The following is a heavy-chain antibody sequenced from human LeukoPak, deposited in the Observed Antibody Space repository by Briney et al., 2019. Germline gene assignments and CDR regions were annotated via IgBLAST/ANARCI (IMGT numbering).Heavy chain of an antibody. V-gene: IGHV4-34*01. Sequence: KPSETLSLTCAVYGGSFSGYYWSWIRQPPGKGLEWIGEINHSGSTNYNPSLKSRVTISVDTSKNQFSLKLSSVTAADTAVYYCARVARSRYYYDSSGYSYFDYWGQGTLVTVSS. D-gene: IGHD3-22*01. CDR2: INHSGST. CDR3: ARVARSRYYYDSSGYSYFDY. J-gene: IGHJ4*02. CDR1: GGSFSGYY.